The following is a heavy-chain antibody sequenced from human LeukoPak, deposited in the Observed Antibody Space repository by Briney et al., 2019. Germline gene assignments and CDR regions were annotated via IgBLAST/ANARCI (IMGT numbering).Heavy chain of an antibody. CDR3: ARNGGYCSGGSCYQPFDY. J-gene: IGHJ4*02. CDR2: IIPIFGTA. Sequence: ASVTVSCTASGGTFSSHAISWVRQAPGQGLEWMGGIIPIFGTANYAQKFQGRVTITTDESTSTAYRELSSLRSEDTAVYYCARNGGYCSGGSCYQPFDYWGQGTLVTASS. CDR1: GGTFSSHA. D-gene: IGHD2-15*01. V-gene: IGHV1-69*05.